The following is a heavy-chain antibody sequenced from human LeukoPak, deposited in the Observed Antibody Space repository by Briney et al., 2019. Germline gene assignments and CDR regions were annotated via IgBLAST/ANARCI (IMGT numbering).Heavy chain of an antibody. J-gene: IGHJ6*02. CDR1: GFTFSSYG. Sequence: GRSLRLSCAASGFTFSSYGMHWVRQAPGKGLEWVAVISYDGSNKYYADSVKGRFTISRDNSKNTLYLQMNSLRAEETAVYYCAKDPSTPLWFGELIYYYYGMDVWGQGTTVTVSS. V-gene: IGHV3-30*18. CDR3: AKDPSTPLWFGELIYYYYGMDV. CDR2: ISYDGSNK. D-gene: IGHD3-10*01.